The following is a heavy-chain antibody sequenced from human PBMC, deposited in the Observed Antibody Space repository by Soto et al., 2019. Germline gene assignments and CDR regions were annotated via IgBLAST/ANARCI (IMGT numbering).Heavy chain of an antibody. CDR3: VRESTPTRWFDL. J-gene: IGHJ5*02. CDR2: INPSGGST. D-gene: IGHD2-2*01. V-gene: IGHV1-46*03. CDR1: GYTFTSYY. Sequence: GASVKVSCKASGYTFTSYYIHWVRQAPGQGLEWMGVINPSGGSTSYAQNFQGRVTMTRDTSTSTVYMELSSLRSEDTAVYYCVRESTPTRWFDLWGLGTLVTVSS.